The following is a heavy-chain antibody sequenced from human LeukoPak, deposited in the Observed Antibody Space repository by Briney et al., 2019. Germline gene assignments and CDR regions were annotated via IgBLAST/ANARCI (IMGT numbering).Heavy chain of an antibody. D-gene: IGHD6-19*01. Sequence: PSETLSLTCTVSGGSISSSSYYWGWIRQPPGKGLEWIGSIYYSGSTYYNPSLKSRVTISVDTSKNQFSLQLNSMTPEDTAVYYCARAPPVVGANWFDAWGQGTLVTVSS. V-gene: IGHV4-39*07. CDR1: GGSISSSSYY. CDR2: IYYSGST. CDR3: ARAPPVVGANWFDA. J-gene: IGHJ5*02.